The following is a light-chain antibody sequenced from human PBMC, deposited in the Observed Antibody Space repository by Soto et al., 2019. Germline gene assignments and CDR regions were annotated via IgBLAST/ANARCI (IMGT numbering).Light chain of an antibody. CDR3: QSYASTLSARYV. V-gene: IGLV1-40*01. J-gene: IGLJ1*01. CDR1: SSNIGAGYD. CDR2: GNI. Sequence: QSVLTQPPSVSGAPGQRVTISCTGSSSNIGAGYDVHWYQQRPGTAPKLLIFGNINRPSGVPDRFSGSKSGTSASLAITGLQAEDEGDYYCQSYASTLSARYVFGTGTKVAGL.